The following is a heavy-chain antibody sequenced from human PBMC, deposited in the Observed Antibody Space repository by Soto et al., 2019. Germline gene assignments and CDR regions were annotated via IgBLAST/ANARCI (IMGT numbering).Heavy chain of an antibody. CDR1: GDSVTSGSIY. J-gene: IGHJ6*02. D-gene: IGHD3-3*01. CDR3: ARDRGNFGVVLADFYQYGMDV. V-gene: IGHV4-61*03. CDR2: IHYTGSN. Sequence: QVQLQESGPGLVKPSETLSLTCTVSGDSVTSGSIYWSWIRQPPGKGLEWIGYIHYTGSNNYNPSLKSRVAISVDTSKNHFSLTLSSVTAADTAVYYCARDRGNFGVVLADFYQYGMDVWGQGTAVTESS.